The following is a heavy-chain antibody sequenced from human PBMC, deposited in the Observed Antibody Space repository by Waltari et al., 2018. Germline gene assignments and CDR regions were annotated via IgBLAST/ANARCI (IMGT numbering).Heavy chain of an antibody. CDR1: GFSLNTHGVG. D-gene: IGHD3-10*01. V-gene: IGHV2-5*05. J-gene: IGHJ4*02. Sequence: QITFKESGPTLVRPTQTLTLTCTFSGFSLNTHGVGVGWVRQPPGKALEWLALLYWDDTQRYGPTLKSGLTITKDTSMNQVVLTMTNMDPVDTATYYCVSGSGRTFDYWGQGILVTVSS. CDR2: LYWDDTQ. CDR3: VSGSGRTFDY.